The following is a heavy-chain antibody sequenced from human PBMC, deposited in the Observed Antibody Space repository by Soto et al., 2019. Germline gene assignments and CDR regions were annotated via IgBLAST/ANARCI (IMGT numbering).Heavy chain of an antibody. CDR3: ARGYSSSWYLFDP. CDR2: IIPIFGAA. D-gene: IGHD6-13*01. Sequence: ASVKVSCKASGGTFSSYAISWVRQAPGQGLEWMGGIIPIFGAANHAQKFQGRVTITADKSTSTAYMELSSLRSEDTAVYYCARGYSSSWYLFDPWGQGTLVTVSS. CDR1: GGTFSSYA. J-gene: IGHJ5*02. V-gene: IGHV1-69*06.